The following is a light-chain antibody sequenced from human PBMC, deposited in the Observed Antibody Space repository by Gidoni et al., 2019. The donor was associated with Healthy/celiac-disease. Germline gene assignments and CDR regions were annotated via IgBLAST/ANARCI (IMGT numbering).Light chain of an antibody. CDR3: QQLNSYLLT. Sequence: DIQLTQSPSFLSASVGDRVTITCRANQGISSYLAWYQQKPGKAPKLLIYAASTLQSGVPSRFSGSGSGTEFTLTISSLQPEDFATYYCQQLNSYLLTFGEGTKVEIK. V-gene: IGKV1-9*01. CDR2: AAS. CDR1: QGISSY. J-gene: IGKJ4*01.